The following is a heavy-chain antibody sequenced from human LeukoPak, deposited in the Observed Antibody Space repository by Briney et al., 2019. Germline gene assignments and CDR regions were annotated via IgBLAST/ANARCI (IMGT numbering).Heavy chain of an antibody. CDR3: AKEFDSSAGLLDY. CDR2: INPTGGST. D-gene: IGHD3-22*01. J-gene: IGHJ4*02. CDR1: GYTFISYQ. Sequence: ASVKVSCKASGYTFISYQMHWVRQAPGQGLEWMGIINPTGGSTSHAQKFQGRVTMTRDTSTSTVYMELNSLRAEDTAVYYCAKEFDSSAGLLDYWGQGTLVTVSS. V-gene: IGHV1-46*01.